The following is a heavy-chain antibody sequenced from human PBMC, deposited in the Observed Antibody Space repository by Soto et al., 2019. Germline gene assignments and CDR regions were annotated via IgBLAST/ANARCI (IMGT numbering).Heavy chain of an antibody. Sequence: ASVKVSCKASGYTFTGYYMHWVRQAPGQGLEWMGWINPNSGGTNYAQKFQGRVTMTRDTSISTAYMELSRMRSDDTAVYYCARTSIAARRGGMDVWGQGTTVTVSS. D-gene: IGHD6-6*01. CDR3: ARTSIAARRGGMDV. CDR1: GYTFTGYY. J-gene: IGHJ6*02. V-gene: IGHV1-2*02. CDR2: INPNSGGT.